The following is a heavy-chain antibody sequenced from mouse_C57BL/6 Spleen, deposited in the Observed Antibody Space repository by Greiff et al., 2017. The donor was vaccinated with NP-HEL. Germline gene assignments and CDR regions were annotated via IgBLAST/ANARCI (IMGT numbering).Heavy chain of an antibody. J-gene: IGHJ4*01. Sequence: QVQLQQSGAELVKPGASVKISCKASGYAFSSYWMNWVKQRPGKGLEGIGQIYPGDGDTNYNGKVKGKATLTADKSSSTAYMQLSILTSEDSAVYFCARSFITTVESYAMDYWGQGTSVTVSS. CDR3: ARSFITTVESYAMDY. CDR1: GYAFSSYW. D-gene: IGHD1-1*01. CDR2: IYPGDGDT. V-gene: IGHV1-80*01.